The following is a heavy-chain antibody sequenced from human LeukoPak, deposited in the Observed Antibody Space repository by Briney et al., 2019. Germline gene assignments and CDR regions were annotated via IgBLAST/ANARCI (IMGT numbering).Heavy chain of an antibody. D-gene: IGHD6-6*01. CDR2: IYPGDSDT. CDR3: ARSVMSIAARGDWFDP. J-gene: IGHJ5*02. Sequence: PGESLKISCKGSGYSFTSYWIGWVRRMPGKGLEWMGIIYPGDSDTRYSPSFQGQVTISADKSISTAYLQWSSLKASDTAMYYCARSVMSIAARGDWFDPWGQGTLVTVSS. V-gene: IGHV5-51*01. CDR1: GYSFTSYW.